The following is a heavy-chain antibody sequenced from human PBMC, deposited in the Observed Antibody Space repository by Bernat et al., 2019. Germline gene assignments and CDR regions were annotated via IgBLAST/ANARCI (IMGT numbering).Heavy chain of an antibody. D-gene: IGHD4-17*01. CDR1: GFTFSGSA. V-gene: IGHV3-73*02. CDR2: IRSKPNNYAK. CDR3: LGEATVGDF. Sequence: EVQLVESGGGLVQPGGSLKLSCAASGFTFSGSAMHWVRQASGKGLEWVGRIRSKPNNYAKAYVASVKGRFTISRDDSKNTAYLQMNSVKTEDTAVYYCLGEATVGDFWGQGTLVTVSS. J-gene: IGHJ4*02.